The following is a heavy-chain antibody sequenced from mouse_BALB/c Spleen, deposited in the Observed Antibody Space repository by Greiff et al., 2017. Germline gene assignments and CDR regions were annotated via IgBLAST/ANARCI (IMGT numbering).Heavy chain of an antibody. CDR3: AREGPGTYYFDY. CDR2: ISYSGST. V-gene: IGHV3-2*02. J-gene: IGHJ2*01. CDR1: GYSITSDYA. D-gene: IGHD3-3*01. Sequence: EVQLVESGPGLVKPSQSLSLTCTVTGYSITSDYAWNWIRQFPGNKLEWMGYISYSGSTSYNPSLKSRISITRDTSKNQFFLQLNSVTTEDTATYYCAREGPGTYYFDYWGQGTTLTVSS.